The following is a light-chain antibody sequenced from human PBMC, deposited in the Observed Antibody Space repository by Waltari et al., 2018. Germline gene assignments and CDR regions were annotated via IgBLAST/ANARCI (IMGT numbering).Light chain of an antibody. J-gene: IGKJ4*01. CDR1: QSPPYSDGYTY. V-gene: IGKV2-40*01. CDR2: RTY. CDR3: MQHTFVPLT. Sequence: DVVMTQTPVSLPVTPLHPASISCRSRQSPPYSDGYTYLAWYVTRPGQSPQLLIHRTYNLDTGVPDRFSGSGSGTDFTLRISKVEAGDVGIYYCMQHTFVPLTFGGGTKVEIK.